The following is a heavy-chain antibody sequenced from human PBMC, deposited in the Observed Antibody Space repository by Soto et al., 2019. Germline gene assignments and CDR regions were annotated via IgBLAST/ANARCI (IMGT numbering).Heavy chain of an antibody. CDR2: VYWDDEK. V-gene: IGHV2-5*02. D-gene: IGHD2-2*01. Sequence: QITLKESGPTLVKPTQTLTLTCTFSGFSLSTSGVGVGWIRQPPGKALEWLALVYWDDEKRYSPSLKSSLTITKDTSKSQVVLTMTNMDPVDTATYYCAYRPNCWSTSCFYFDYWGQGILVTVSS. CDR3: AYRPNCWSTSCFYFDY. CDR1: GFSLSTSGVG. J-gene: IGHJ4*02.